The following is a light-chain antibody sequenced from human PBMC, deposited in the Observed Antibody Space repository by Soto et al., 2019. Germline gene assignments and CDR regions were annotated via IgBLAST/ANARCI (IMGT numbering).Light chain of an antibody. V-gene: IGLV2-14*01. CDR2: DVS. J-gene: IGLJ1*01. CDR3: SSYTNSSIV. CDR1: SSDVGGYNY. Sequence: QSVLTQPASVSGSPGQSITISCTGTSSDVGGYNYVSWYQRRPGKAPKLMNYDVSNRPSGVSNRFSGSKSVNTASLTISGLQAEDEADYYCSSYTNSSIVFGTGTKVTVL.